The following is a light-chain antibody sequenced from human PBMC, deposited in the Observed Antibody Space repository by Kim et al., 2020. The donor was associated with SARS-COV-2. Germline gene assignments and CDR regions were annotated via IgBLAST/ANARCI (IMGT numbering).Light chain of an antibody. V-gene: IGKV1-33*01. CDR1: QDIRKY. CDR2: DAS. Sequence: ASVGDRVTITCQASQDIRKYLNWYQQIPGKAPKRLIYDASNLETGVPSKFSGSGSGTDFTFTISSLQPEDIGTYYCQQYDNVPITFGQGTRLEIK. J-gene: IGKJ5*01. CDR3: QQYDNVPIT.